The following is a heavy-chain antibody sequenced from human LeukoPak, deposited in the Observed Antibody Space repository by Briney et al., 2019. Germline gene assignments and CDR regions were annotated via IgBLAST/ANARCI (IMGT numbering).Heavy chain of an antibody. D-gene: IGHD2-21*02. J-gene: IGHJ4*02. CDR3: ARGGGAFCGGDCHRTFDS. V-gene: IGHV3-53*01. CDR2: IYSDGST. Sequence: GGSLRLSCAASGFTVSSNYMSWVRQAPGTGLGWVSVIYSDGSTYYAASVKGRFTISRDSSKNTLYLQMNSLGADDTAVYYCARGGGAFCGGDCHRTFDSWGQGTLVTVSS. CDR1: GFTVSSNY.